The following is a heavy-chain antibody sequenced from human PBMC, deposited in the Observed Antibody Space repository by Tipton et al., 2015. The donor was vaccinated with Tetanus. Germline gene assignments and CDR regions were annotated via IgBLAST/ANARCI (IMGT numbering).Heavy chain of an antibody. Sequence: QMQLVQSGAEVKKPGASVKVSCKASGYTFTGYYIYWVRQAPGQGLEWMGWIDPNSGGTVYAQKLQGRVTMTRDTSISTAYMDLRSLRSDDTAVYYCARDRGDYIYYGMDVWGPGTTVTVS. J-gene: IGHJ6*02. D-gene: IGHD3-22*01. CDR3: ARDRGDYIYYGMDV. CDR2: IDPNSGGT. V-gene: IGHV1-2*02. CDR1: GYTFTGYY.